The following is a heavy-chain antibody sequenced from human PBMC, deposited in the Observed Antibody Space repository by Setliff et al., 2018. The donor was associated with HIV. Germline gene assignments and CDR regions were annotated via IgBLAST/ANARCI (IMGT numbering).Heavy chain of an antibody. D-gene: IGHD6-19*01. J-gene: IGHJ6*02. V-gene: IGHV1-3*01. Sequence: GASVKVSCKASGYTFTSYAMHWLRQAPGQRLEWMGWINAGNGNTKYSQKFQGRVTITRDTSASTAYMELSSLRSEDTAVYYCARLNRWSIAVAGTHLYYYGMDVWGQGTTVTVSS. CDR3: ARLNRWSIAVAGTHLYYYGMDV. CDR1: GYTFTSYA. CDR2: INAGNGNT.